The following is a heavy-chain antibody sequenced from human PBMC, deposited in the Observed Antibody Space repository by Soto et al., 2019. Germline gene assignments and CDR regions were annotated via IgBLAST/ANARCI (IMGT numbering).Heavy chain of an antibody. V-gene: IGHV1-24*01. CDR3: ATRGTRWLQSPFDY. J-gene: IGHJ4*02. Sequence: SVKVSCKVSGYTLTDLAMHWVRQAPGKGLEWVGGFDPEDGETIYAQKFQGRVTMTEDTSTDTAYMELSSLRSEDTAVYYCATRGTRWLQSPFDYWGQGTLVTVSS. D-gene: IGHD1-1*01. CDR2: FDPEDGET. CDR1: GYTLTDLA.